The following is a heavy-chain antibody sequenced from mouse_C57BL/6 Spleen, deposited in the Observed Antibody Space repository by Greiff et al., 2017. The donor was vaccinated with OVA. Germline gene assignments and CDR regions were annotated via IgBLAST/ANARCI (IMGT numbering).Heavy chain of an antibody. CDR2: ISPSNGVA. D-gene: IGHD2-1*01. J-gene: IGHJ3*01. Sequence: VQLQQPGTELVKPGASVKLSCKASGYHFTSYWMDWVKQRPGQGLEWIGNISPSNGVANDKAKCKGNTTRTVNKSTITAYMQLSSLTSDDTAVYYCARSYYGNYGWFADWGQGTLVTVSA. V-gene: IGHV1-53*01. CDR3: ARSYYGNYGWFAD. CDR1: GYHFTSYW.